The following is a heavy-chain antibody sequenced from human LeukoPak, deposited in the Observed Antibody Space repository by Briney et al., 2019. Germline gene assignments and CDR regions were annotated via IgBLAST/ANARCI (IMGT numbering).Heavy chain of an antibody. Sequence: SETLSLTCTVSGGSISSYYWSWIRQPPGKGLEWIGYIYYSGSTNYNPSLKSRVTISVDTSKNQFSLKLSSVTAADTAVYYCARGNTYYYDSSGYYDDNWFDPWGQGTLVTVSS. J-gene: IGHJ5*02. CDR3: ARGNTYYYDSSGYYDDNWFDP. D-gene: IGHD3-22*01. CDR1: GGSISSYY. CDR2: IYYSGST. V-gene: IGHV4-59*08.